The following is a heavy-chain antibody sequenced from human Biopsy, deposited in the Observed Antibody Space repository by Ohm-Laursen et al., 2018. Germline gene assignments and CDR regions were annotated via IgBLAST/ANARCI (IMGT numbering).Heavy chain of an antibody. CDR3: ARGLTVLNYFYGLDL. CDR1: GFSFSSYG. CDR2: I. J-gene: IGHJ6*02. V-gene: IGHV3-7*01. D-gene: IGHD4-17*01. Sequence: SLRLSCSASGFSFSSYGMHWVRQAPGKGLEWVDNIHRFIISTDNAKNSLYLQMNSLRVEDTAVYYCARGLTVLNYFYGLDLWGQGTTVTVSS.